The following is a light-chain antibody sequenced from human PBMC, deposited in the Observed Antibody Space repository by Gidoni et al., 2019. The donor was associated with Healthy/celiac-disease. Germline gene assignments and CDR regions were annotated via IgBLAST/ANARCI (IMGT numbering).Light chain of an antibody. Sequence: AIRMTQSPSSFSASTGDRVTITCRASQGISSYLAWYQQKPGKAPKLLIYAASTLQSGVPSRFSGSGSGTDFTLTISCLQSEDFATYYCQQYYSYPYTFXHXTKLXIK. CDR3: QQYYSYPYT. J-gene: IGKJ2*01. V-gene: IGKV1-8*01. CDR2: AAS. CDR1: QGISSY.